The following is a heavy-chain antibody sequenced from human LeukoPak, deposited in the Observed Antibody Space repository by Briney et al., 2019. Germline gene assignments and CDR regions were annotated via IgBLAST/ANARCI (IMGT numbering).Heavy chain of an antibody. CDR1: GGSFSGYY. CDR3: AATDRAILRYFDYYFDY. D-gene: IGHD3-9*01. J-gene: IGHJ4*02. V-gene: IGHV4-34*01. CDR2: INHSGST. Sequence: PSETLSLTCAVYGGSFSGYYWSWIRQPPGKGLEWIGEINHSGSTNYNSSLKSRVTISVDTSKNQFSLKLSSVTAADTAVYYCAATDRAILRYFDYYFDYWGQGTLVTVSS.